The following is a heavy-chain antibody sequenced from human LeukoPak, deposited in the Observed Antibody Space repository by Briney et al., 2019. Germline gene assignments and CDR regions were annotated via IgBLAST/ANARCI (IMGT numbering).Heavy chain of an antibody. D-gene: IGHD1-26*01. CDR1: GFTFSSYW. V-gene: IGHV3-7*01. Sequence: PGGSLRLSCVASGFTFSSYWMAWVRQAPGKGLEWVANIKQDESEKNYVDSVKGRFTISRDNAKNSLFLQMNSLRVEDTAVYYCARDVAGSLDYWGKGTLVTVSS. J-gene: IGHJ4*02. CDR3: ARDVAGSLDY. CDR2: IKQDESEK.